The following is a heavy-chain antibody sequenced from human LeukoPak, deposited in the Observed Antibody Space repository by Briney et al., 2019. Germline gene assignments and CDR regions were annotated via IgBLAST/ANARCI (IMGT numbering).Heavy chain of an antibody. V-gene: IGHV3-74*01. CDR3: ANDLGYRYGKDYYYGMDV. D-gene: IGHD5-18*01. CDR1: GFTFRSSW. Sequence: PGGSLRLSCAASGFTFRSSWMHWVRQAPGKGLVWVSRINNDGSTTTYADSVKGRFTISRDNAKNTLFLQMNSLRAEDTAVYYCANDLGYRYGKDYYYGMDVWGQGTTVTVSS. CDR2: INNDGSTT. J-gene: IGHJ6*02.